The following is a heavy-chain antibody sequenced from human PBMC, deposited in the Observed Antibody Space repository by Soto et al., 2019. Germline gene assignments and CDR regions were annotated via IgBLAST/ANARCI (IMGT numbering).Heavy chain of an antibody. V-gene: IGHV4-30-4*01. D-gene: IGHD3-10*01. CDR1: GGSISSGDYY. CDR3: ARRPPMVRGVIADY. CDR2: IYYSGST. Sequence: SETLSLTCTVSGGSISSGDYYWSWIRQPPGKGLEWIGYIYYSGSTYYNPSLKSRVTISVDTSKNQFSLKLSSVTAADTAVYYCARRPPMVRGVIADYWGQGTLVTVSS. J-gene: IGHJ4*02.